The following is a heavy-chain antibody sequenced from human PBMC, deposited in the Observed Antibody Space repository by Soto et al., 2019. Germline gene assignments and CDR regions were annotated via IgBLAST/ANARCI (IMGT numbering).Heavy chain of an antibody. CDR2: IYTTGNV. J-gene: IGHJ5*02. CDR3: VRDRLNWFDP. CDR1: GASTTIYY. Sequence: PSETLSLTCSVSGASTTIYYWSWIRQSAGKGLEWIGRIYTTGNVNYNPSLRSRVTMSRDSSKNQLSLKLTSVTAADTAVYYCVRDRLNWFDPWGQGVLVTVSS. V-gene: IGHV4-4*07.